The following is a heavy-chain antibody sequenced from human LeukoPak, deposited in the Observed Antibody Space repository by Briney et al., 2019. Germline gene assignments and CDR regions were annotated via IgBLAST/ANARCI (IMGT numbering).Heavy chain of an antibody. J-gene: IGHJ5*02. V-gene: IGHV3-21*01. D-gene: IGHD3-22*01. CDR1: GFTFSSYS. CDR2: ISSSSSYI. CDR3: ARGKNYYDSSGYYP. Sequence: KAGGSLRLSCAASGFTFSSYSMNWVRQAPGKGLEWVSSISSSSSYIYYADSVKGRFTISRDNAKNSLYLQMNSLRAEDTAVYYCARGKNYYDSSGYYPSGQGTLVTVSS.